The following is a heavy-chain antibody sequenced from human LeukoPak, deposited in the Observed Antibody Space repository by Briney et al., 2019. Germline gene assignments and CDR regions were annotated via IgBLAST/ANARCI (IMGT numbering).Heavy chain of an antibody. CDR3: ARDSSVGATSFDY. V-gene: IGHV3-48*03. CDR2: ISSSGSTI. D-gene: IGHD1-26*01. J-gene: IGHJ4*02. CDR1: GFTFSSYE. Sequence: GSLRLSCAASGFTFSSYEMNWVRQAPGKGLEWVSYISSSGSTIYYADSVKGRFTISRDNAKNSLYLQMNSLRAEDTAVYYCARDSSVGATSFDYWGQGTLVTASS.